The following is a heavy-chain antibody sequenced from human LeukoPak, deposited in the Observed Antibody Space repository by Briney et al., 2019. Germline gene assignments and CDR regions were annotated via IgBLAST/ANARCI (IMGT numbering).Heavy chain of an antibody. CDR1: GFTFSSRY. CDR2: IKPDGSDM. J-gene: IGHJ4*02. CDR3: VRDQWFSFDV. D-gene: IGHD3-22*01. V-gene: IGHV3-7*01. Sequence: PGGSLRLSCVASGFTFSSRYMSWVRQAPGKGLEWVAKIKPDGSDMWYADSVKGRFTVSKDNAKNSLFLQLDTLRVEDTAVYYCVRDQWFSFDVWGQGTLVTVSS.